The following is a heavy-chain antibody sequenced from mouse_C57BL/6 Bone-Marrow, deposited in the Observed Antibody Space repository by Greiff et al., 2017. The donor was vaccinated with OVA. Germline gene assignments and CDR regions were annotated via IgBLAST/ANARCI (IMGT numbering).Heavy chain of an antibody. CDR3: AEGLLWAMDY. CDR1: GYTFTSYW. CDR2: IDPSDSYT. V-gene: IGHV1-50*01. D-gene: IGHD3-1*01. J-gene: IGHJ4*01. Sequence: VQLQQPGAELVKPGASVKLSCKASGYTFTSYWMQWVKQRPGQGLEWIGEIDPSDSYTNYNQKFKGKATLTVDTSSSTAYMQLSSLTSEDSAVYYCAEGLLWAMDYWGQGTSVTVSS.